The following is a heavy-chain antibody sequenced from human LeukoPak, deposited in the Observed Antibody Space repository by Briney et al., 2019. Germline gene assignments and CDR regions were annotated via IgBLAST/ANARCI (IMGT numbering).Heavy chain of an antibody. D-gene: IGHD2-21*02. CDR1: GGSFSGYY. CDR3: ARGVSRGTADAFDI. J-gene: IGHJ3*02. CDR2: INHSGST. V-gene: IGHV4-34*01. Sequence: SETLSLTCAVYGGSFSGYYRSWIRQPPGKGLEWTGEINHSGSTNYNPSLKSRVTISVDTSKNQFSLKLSSVTAADTAVYYCARGVSRGTADAFDIWGQGTMVTVSS.